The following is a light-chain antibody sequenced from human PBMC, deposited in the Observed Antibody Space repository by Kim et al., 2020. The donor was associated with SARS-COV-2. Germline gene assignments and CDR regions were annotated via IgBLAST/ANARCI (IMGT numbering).Light chain of an antibody. CDR2: GAS. CDR3: QQYDSYPVT. V-gene: IGKV1-16*02. CDR1: QGINNY. J-gene: IGKJ4*01. Sequence: DIQMTQSPSSLSASMGDRVTITCRASQGINNYLGWFQQKPGKAPKSLIYGASTLESGVPPKFSGTGSGTEFTLTISSLQPEDFATYYCQQYDSYPVTFGGGTKVDIK.